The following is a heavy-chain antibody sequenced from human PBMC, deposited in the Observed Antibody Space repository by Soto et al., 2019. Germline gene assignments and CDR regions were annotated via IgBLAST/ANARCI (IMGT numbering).Heavy chain of an antibody. CDR1: GGSISSGGYY. CDR2: IYYSGST. V-gene: IGHV4-31*03. J-gene: IGHJ5*02. Sequence: SDTLSLTFTVSGGSISSGGYYWSWIRQHPGKGLEWIGYIYYSGSTYYNPSLKSRVTISVDTSKNQFSLKLSSVTAADTAVYYCASLYCGGDCYSHNWFDPWGQGTLVTVSS. CDR3: ASLYCGGDCYSHNWFDP. D-gene: IGHD2-21*02.